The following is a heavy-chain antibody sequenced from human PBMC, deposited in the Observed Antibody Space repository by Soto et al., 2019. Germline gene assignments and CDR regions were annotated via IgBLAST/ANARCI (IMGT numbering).Heavy chain of an antibody. V-gene: IGHV3-30*03. Sequence: QVPVVESGGGVVQPGRSLRLSCAASGFTVSGYGMHWVRQAPGKGLEWVALISYDGSNKDYADSVKGRFTISRDNSKNTLYLQMNSLRAEDTAVYYCVRCWGTGDGSNLGYNWFDPWGQGTLVTVSS. D-gene: IGHD1-1*01. J-gene: IGHJ5*02. CDR1: GFTVSGYG. CDR3: VRCWGTGDGSNLGYNWFDP. CDR2: ISYDGSNK.